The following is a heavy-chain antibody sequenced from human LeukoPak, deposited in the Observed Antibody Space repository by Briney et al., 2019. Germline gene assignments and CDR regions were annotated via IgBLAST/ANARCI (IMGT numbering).Heavy chain of an antibody. V-gene: IGHV1-46*01. Sequence: ASVKVSCKASGYTFTSFHMHWVRQAPGQGLEWMGLINPSRGRTDYTQKFQGRVTMTTDTSTSTVSMELSSLRSEDTAVYYCARERGYSSSWYSDYWGQGTLVTVSS. J-gene: IGHJ4*02. D-gene: IGHD6-13*01. CDR3: ARERGYSSSWYSDY. CDR1: GYTFTSFH. CDR2: INPSRGRT.